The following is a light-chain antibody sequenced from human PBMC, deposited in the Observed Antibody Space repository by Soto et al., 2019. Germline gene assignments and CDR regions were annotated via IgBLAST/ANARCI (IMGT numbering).Light chain of an antibody. J-gene: IGKJ2*01. Sequence: DIQMTQSPSSLSASVGDRVTITCRASQSISSYLNWYQHKPGKAPKLLIYAASTLQSGVPSTFSGSVSGTDFTLTISSLQPEDFATYYCQQSYSTPYTFGQGTKLEI. CDR1: QSISSY. CDR3: QQSYSTPYT. CDR2: AAS. V-gene: IGKV1-39*01.